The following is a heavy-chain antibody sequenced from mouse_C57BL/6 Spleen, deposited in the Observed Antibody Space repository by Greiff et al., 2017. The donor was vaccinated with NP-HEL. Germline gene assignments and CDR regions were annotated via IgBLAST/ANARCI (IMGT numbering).Heavy chain of an antibody. CDR2: INPGSGGT. CDR1: GYAFTNYL. J-gene: IGHJ4*01. D-gene: IGHD2-5*01. Sequence: QVQLQQSGAELVRPGTSVKVSCKASGYAFTNYLIEWVKQRPGQGLEWIGVINPGSGGTNSNEKFKGKATLTADKSSSTAYMQLSSLTSEDSAVYFCARSYYSNYDYYAMEDWGQGTSVTVSS. CDR3: ARSYYSNYDYYAMED. V-gene: IGHV1-54*01.